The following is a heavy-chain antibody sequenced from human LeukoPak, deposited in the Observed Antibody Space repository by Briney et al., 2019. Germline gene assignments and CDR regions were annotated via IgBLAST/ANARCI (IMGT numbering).Heavy chain of an antibody. V-gene: IGHV1-69*06. Sequence: ASVKVSCKASGYTFTSYYMHWVRQAPGQGLEWMGGIIPIFGTANYAQKFQGRVTITADKSTSTAYMELSSLRSEDTAVYYCASTRYGSGSYYKSWGQGTLVTVSS. J-gene: IGHJ4*02. D-gene: IGHD3-10*01. CDR2: IIPIFGTA. CDR3: ASTRYGSGSYYKS. CDR1: GYTFTSYY.